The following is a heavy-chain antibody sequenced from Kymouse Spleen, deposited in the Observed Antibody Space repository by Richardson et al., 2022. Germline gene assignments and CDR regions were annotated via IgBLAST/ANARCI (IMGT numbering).Heavy chain of an antibody. CDR3: AGRPDYDFWSGYGYYYYYGMDV. CDR2: INHSGST. J-gene: IGHJ6*02. Sequence: QVQLQQWGAGLLKPSETLSLTCAVYGGSFSGYYWSWIRQPPGKGLEWIGEINHSGSTNYNPSLKSRVTISVDTSKNQFSLKLSSVTAADTAVYYCAGRPDYDFWSGYGYYYYYGMDVWGQGTTVTVSS. D-gene: IGHD3-3*01. V-gene: IGHV4-34*01. CDR1: GGSFSGYY.